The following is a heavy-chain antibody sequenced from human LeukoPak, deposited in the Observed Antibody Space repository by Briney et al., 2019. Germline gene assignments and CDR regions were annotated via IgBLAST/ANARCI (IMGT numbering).Heavy chain of an antibody. CDR2: IKQDGSEK. Sequence: PGGSLRLSCAASGITFSRNWMSWVRQAPGKGLEWVANIKQDGSEKYYVDSVKGRFTISRDSAKNSLYLQMNSLRAEDTAVYYCARGTTMSTPGYADYWGQGTLVTVSS. CDR1: GITFSRNW. CDR3: ARGTTMSTPGYADY. D-gene: IGHD3-9*01. V-gene: IGHV3-7*01. J-gene: IGHJ4*02.